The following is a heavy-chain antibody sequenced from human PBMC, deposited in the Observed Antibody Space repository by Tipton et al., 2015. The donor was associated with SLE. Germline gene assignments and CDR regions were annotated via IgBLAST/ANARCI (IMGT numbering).Heavy chain of an antibody. CDR3: ARHGLGFSYAVMDV. CDR1: GDSLSSNNAA. CDR2: TYYRSKWYD. Sequence: GLVKPSQTLSLTCVISGDSLSSNNAAWNWIRQSPSGGLEWLGRTYYRSKWYDDYAVSVKSRITINPDTSKNQCSLQLKSVSPADTAVYYCARHGLGFSYAVMDVWGKGTTGTVSS. D-gene: IGHD5-18*01. J-gene: IGHJ6*03. V-gene: IGHV6-1*01.